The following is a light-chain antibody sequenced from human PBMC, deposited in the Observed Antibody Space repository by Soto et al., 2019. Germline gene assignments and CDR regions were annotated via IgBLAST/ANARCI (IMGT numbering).Light chain of an antibody. J-gene: IGLJ2*01. CDR1: SSDVGGYNC. CDR3: SSYAGSNIPVV. V-gene: IGLV2-8*01. Sequence: QSALAQPPSASGSPGQSVTISCTGTSSDVGGYNCVSWYQQHPGKAPKLIIYEVSKRPSGVPDRFSGSKSGNTASLTVSGLQAEDEADYYCSSYAGSNIPVVFGGVTKLAVL. CDR2: EVS.